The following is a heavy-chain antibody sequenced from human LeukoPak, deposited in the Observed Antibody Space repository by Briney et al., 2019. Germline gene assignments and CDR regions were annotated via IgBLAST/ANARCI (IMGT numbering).Heavy chain of an antibody. D-gene: IGHD2-21*02. J-gene: IGHJ4*02. CDR1: GGTFSNYI. Sequence: SVRVSCKASGGTFSNYIISWARQAPGQGLEWMGRITVILGVDEYAQKFVGRVTITADKFTSTAYMELRSLRSEDTAIYYCASGLAYCGSDCSNFDYWGQGTLVTVSS. CDR2: ITVILGVD. V-gene: IGHV1-69*02. CDR3: ASGLAYCGSDCSNFDY.